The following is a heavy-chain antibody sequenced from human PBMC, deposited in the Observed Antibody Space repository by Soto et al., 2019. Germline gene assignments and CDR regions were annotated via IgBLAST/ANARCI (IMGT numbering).Heavy chain of an antibody. J-gene: IGHJ4*02. CDR3: ARDRYYDSSGYYFFPDH. Sequence: PGGSLRLSCAASGFTVSSNYMSWVRQAPWKGLEWVSVIYSGGSTYYADSVKGRFTISRDNSKNTLYLQMNSLRAEDTAVYYCARDRYYDSSGYYFFPDHWGQGTLVTVST. CDR2: IYSGGST. CDR1: GFTVSSNY. D-gene: IGHD3-22*01. V-gene: IGHV3-66*01.